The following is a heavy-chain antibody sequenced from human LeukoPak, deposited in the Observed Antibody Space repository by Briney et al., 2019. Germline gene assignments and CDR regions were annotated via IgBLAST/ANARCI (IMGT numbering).Heavy chain of an antibody. J-gene: IGHJ5*01. CDR3: ARDLTMVRGVIRTKRGAWFDS. Sequence: ASVKVSCKASGYTFTSYGISWVRQAPGQGLEWMGWISAYNGNTNYAQKLQGRVTMTTDTSTSTAYMELRSLRSDDTAVYYCARDLTMVRGVIRTKRGAWFDSWGQGTLVTVSS. V-gene: IGHV1-18*01. CDR1: GYTFTSYG. D-gene: IGHD3-10*01. CDR2: ISAYNGNT.